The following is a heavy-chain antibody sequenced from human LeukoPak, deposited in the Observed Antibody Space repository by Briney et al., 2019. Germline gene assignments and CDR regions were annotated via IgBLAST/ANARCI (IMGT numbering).Heavy chain of an antibody. V-gene: IGHV3-66*01. Sequence: GGSLRLSCAASGFTVSSNYMSWVRQAPGKGLEWVSVIYSGGSTYYADSVKGRFTISRDNSKNTLYLQMNSLRAEDTAVYYCASVPVEQHAPDYWGQGTLVTVSS. CDR1: GFTVSSNY. CDR3: ASVPVEQHAPDY. CDR2: IYSGGST. D-gene: IGHD6-13*01. J-gene: IGHJ4*02.